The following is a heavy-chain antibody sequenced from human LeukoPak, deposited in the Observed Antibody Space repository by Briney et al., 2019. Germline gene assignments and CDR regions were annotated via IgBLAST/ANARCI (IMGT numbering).Heavy chain of an antibody. D-gene: IGHD2-2*01. CDR2: MYYSGTT. Sequence: TSETLSLTCSVSGDSISSSSYYWGWIRQPPGKGLEWIGSMYYSGTTYYNPSLKSRVTISVDTSKNQFSLKLSSVTAADTAVYYCARHRWGPILPALGPAFVFWGQGTLVTVSS. CDR3: ARHRWGPILPALGPAFVF. CDR1: GDSISSSSYY. J-gene: IGHJ4*02. V-gene: IGHV4-39*01.